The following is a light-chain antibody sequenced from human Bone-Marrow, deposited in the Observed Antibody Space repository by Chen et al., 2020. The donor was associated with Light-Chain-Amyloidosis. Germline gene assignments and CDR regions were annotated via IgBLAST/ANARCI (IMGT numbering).Light chain of an antibody. CDR2: FAS. CDR1: QNIGSS. V-gene: IGKV6-21*01. J-gene: IGKJ2*01. CDR3: HQSRNLPHT. Sequence: EVVLTQSPDFQSVPPKEKVTITCRASQNIGSSLHWYQQKPDQSPKLLIKFASQSFSWVPSRFSGSGSGTDFTLTINSLEAEDAATYFCHQSRNLPHTFGQGTKLEIK.